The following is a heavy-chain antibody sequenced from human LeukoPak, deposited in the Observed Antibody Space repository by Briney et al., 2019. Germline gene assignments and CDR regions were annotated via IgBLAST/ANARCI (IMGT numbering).Heavy chain of an antibody. V-gene: IGHV1-18*01. Sequence: ASVKVSCKASGYTFTSYGISWVRQAPGQGLEGMGWISAYNGNTNYAQKLQGRVTMTTDTSTNTAYMELRSLRSDDPAVYYCARGVVVPAAFTDYGMDVWGQGTTVTVSS. CDR2: ISAYNGNT. D-gene: IGHD2-2*01. CDR1: GYTFTSYG. CDR3: ARGVVVPAAFTDYGMDV. J-gene: IGHJ6*02.